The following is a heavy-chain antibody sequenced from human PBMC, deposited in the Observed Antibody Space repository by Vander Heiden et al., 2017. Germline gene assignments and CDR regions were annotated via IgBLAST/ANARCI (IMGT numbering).Heavy chain of an antibody. D-gene: IGHD1-26*01. CDR1: GFTFSSYW. V-gene: IGHV3-7*01. J-gene: IGHJ3*02. CDR2: IKQDGSEK. CDR3: AREGRRPNGSPGAFDI. Sequence: EVQLVESGGGLVQPGGSLRLSCAASGFTFSSYWMSWVRQAPGKGLEWVANIKQDGSEKYYVDSVKGRFTISRDNAKNSLYLQMNSLRAEDTAVYYCAREGRRPNGSPGAFDIWGQGTMVTVSS.